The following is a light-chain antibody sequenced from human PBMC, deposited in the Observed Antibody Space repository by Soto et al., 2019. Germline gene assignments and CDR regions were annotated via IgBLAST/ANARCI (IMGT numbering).Light chain of an antibody. J-gene: IGLJ2*01. V-gene: IGLV2-8*01. CDR3: SSYAGTNTDVV. Sequence: QSVLTQPPSASGSPGQSVTISCTGTSSDVGGYGYVSWYQQHPGKAPKLMIFEVSKRSSGVPDRFSGSKSGNTASLTVSGLQAEYEADYYCSSYAGTNTDVVFGGGTKLTVL. CDR2: EVS. CDR1: SSDVGGYGY.